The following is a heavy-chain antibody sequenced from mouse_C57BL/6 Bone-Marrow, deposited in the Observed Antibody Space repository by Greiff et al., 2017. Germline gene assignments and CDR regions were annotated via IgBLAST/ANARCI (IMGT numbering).Heavy chain of an antibody. V-gene: IGHV1-72*01. CDR1: GYTFTSYW. Sequence: VQLQQSGAELVKPEASVKLSCKASGYTFTSYWMHWVKQRPGRGLEWIGRIDPNSGGTKYNEKFKSKATLTVDKPSSTAYMQLSSLTSEDSAVYYCARSRRLRRGGAMDYWGQGTSVTVSS. J-gene: IGHJ4*01. CDR3: ARSRRLRRGGAMDY. CDR2: IDPNSGGT. D-gene: IGHD2-4*01.